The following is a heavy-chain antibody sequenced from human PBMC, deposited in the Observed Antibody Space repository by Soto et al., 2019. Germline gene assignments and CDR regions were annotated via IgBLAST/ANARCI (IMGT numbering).Heavy chain of an antibody. Sequence: QVQLQESGPGLVKPSETLSLTCTVSGGSVSSGSYYWSWFRQPPGKGLEWIGYIYYTGSTNYNPSLKSRVTISVDTSKNPFSLKLSSVTAADTAVYYCARDDSSGWYYFDYWGQGTLVTVSS. CDR2: IYYTGST. CDR1: GGSVSSGSYY. D-gene: IGHD6-19*01. V-gene: IGHV4-61*01. CDR3: ARDDSSGWYYFDY. J-gene: IGHJ4*02.